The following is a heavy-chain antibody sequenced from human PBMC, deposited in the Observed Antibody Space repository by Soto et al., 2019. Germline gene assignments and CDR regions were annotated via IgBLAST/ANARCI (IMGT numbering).Heavy chain of an antibody. CDR1: GFTFSNYA. D-gene: IGHD2-2*01. V-gene: IGHV3-30*04. Sequence: GGSLRLSCSASGFTFSNYAMHGVRQAPGKGLEWVAVISYDGRNKYYADSVKGRFTISRDNSNDTLYLQMNSLKAEDTAVYYCARDPGPEGSTSSSFYYYYYYGMDVWGQGTTVTVS. J-gene: IGHJ6*02. CDR3: ARDPGPEGSTSSSFYYYYYYGMDV. CDR2: ISYDGRNK.